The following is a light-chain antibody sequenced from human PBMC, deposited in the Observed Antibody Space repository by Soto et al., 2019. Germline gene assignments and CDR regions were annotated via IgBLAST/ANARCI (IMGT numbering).Light chain of an antibody. CDR3: HQYHDWPPIT. CDR1: HSVSNN. CDR2: YAS. J-gene: IGKJ5*01. Sequence: EIIMTQSPAILSVSPGERATISCRASHSVSNNLAWYQQKPGQAPRLPIYYASTRVTGIPTRFSGSGSGTEYTLTISSLQSEDFALYYCHQYHDWPPITFGQGTRLEVK. V-gene: IGKV3-15*01.